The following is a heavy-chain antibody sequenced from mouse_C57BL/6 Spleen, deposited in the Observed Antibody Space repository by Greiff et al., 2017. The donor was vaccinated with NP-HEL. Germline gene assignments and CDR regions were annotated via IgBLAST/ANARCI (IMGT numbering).Heavy chain of an antibody. Sequence: EVQLQESGGGLVKPGGSLKLSCAASGFTFSSYAMSWVRQTPEKRLEWVATISDGGSYTYYPDNVKGRFTISRDNAKNNLYLQMSHLKSEDTAMYYCARDQLRLRFYAMDYWGQGTSVTVSS. CDR2: ISDGGSYT. V-gene: IGHV5-4*01. D-gene: IGHD3-2*02. CDR3: ARDQLRLRFYAMDY. J-gene: IGHJ4*01. CDR1: GFTFSSYA.